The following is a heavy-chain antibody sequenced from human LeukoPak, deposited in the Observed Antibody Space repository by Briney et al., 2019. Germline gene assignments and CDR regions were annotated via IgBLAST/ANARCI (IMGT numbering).Heavy chain of an antibody. J-gene: IGHJ4*02. V-gene: IGHV3-21*01. CDR2: ISSSSSYI. CDR3: ARDGPRGDSSY. CDR1: GFTFSSYS. Sequence: GGSLRLSCAASGFTFSSYSMNWVRRAPGKGLEWVSSISSSSSYIYYADSVKGRFTISRDNAKNSLYLQMNSLRAEDTAVYYCARDGPRGDSSYWGQGTLVTVSS. D-gene: IGHD3-22*01.